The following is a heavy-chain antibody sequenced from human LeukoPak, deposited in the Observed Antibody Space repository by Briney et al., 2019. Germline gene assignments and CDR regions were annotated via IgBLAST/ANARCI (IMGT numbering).Heavy chain of an antibody. CDR2: ISGSGGST. CDR1: GFTFSSYA. Sequence: GGSLRLSCAASGFTFSSYAMSWVRQAPGKGLEWVSAISGSGGSTYYADSVKGRFTISRDNSKNTLYLQMNSLRAEDTAVYYCAKTRTAIPVGYYFDYWGQGTLVTVSS. CDR3: AKTRTAIPVGYYFDY. V-gene: IGHV3-23*01. D-gene: IGHD2-21*02. J-gene: IGHJ4*02.